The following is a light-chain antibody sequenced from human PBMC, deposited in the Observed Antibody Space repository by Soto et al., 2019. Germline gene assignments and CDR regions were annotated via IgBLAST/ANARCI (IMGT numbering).Light chain of an antibody. V-gene: IGKV4-1*01. CDR2: WAS. Sequence: DIVVTQSPDSLAVSLGEMATINCKSSQNIFTSSNERNYLAWSQQNPGQPPKLLLSWASMRESAVPDRFSGSGSGTDFTLTSSGIRAEDGAGYYCRQYYIPPLSFGGGTNVEI. CDR1: QNIFTSSNERNY. J-gene: IGKJ4*01. CDR3: RQYYIPPLS.